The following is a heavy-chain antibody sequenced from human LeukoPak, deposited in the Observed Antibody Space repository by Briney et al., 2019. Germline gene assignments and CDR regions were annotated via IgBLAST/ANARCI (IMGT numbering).Heavy chain of an antibody. J-gene: IGHJ3*02. CDR2: INNEGIGT. CDR3: ARGSSSWRNAFDI. CDR1: GFTFSSYL. V-gene: IGHV3-74*01. D-gene: IGHD6-13*01. Sequence: GGSLRLSCAASGFTFSSYLMHWVRHAPGKGLVWVSRINNEGIGTSYADCVKGRFTISTDNAKHTLDLQMNSLRAEDTAVYYCARGSSSWRNAFDIWGQGTMVTVSS.